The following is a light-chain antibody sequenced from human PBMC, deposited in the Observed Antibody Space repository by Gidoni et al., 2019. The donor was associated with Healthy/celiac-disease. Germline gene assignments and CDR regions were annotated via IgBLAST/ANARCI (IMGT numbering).Light chain of an antibody. Sequence: QSVLTHPPSASGTPGQRVTISCSGSSSNIGSNYVYWYQQLPGTAPKLLIDRNKHRPSGGPDRFSGSKSGTSASLAISGLRSEDEADYYCAAWDDSLSGPVFGGGTQLTVL. CDR3: AAWDDSLSGPV. CDR1: SSNIGSNY. J-gene: IGLJ7*01. V-gene: IGLV1-47*01. CDR2: RNK.